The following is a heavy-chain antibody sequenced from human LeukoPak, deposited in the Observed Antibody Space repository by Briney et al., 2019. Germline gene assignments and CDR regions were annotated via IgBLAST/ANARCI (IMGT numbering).Heavy chain of an antibody. CDR1: GFTFRSYT. D-gene: IGHD6-19*01. V-gene: IGHV3-21*06. CDR3: ARDYSSGWFGKGAY. CDR2: IDGDGTLK. Sequence: GGSLRLSCSGSGFTFRSYTVTWVRQAPGKGLEWVSSIDGDGTLKYYADSLKGRFTISRDNANNSVYLQMNSLTADDSGLYFCARDYSSGWFGKGAYWGQGTRVLVSS. J-gene: IGHJ4*02.